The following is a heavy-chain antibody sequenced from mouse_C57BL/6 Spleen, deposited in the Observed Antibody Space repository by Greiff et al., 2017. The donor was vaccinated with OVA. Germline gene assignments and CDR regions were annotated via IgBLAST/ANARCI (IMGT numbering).Heavy chain of an antibody. D-gene: IGHD1-1*01. Sequence: EVQLQQSGPELVKPGASVKISCKASGYTFTDYYMNWVKQSHGKSLEWIGDINPNNGGTSYNQKFKGKATLTVDKSSSTAYMELRSLTSEDSAVYYCARTLGSRGYYFDYWGQGTTLTVSS. J-gene: IGHJ2*01. CDR2: INPNNGGT. CDR3: ARTLGSRGYYFDY. CDR1: GYTFTDYY. V-gene: IGHV1-26*01.